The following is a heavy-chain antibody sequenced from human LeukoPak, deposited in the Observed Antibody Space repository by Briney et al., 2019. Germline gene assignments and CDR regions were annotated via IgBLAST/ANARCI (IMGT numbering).Heavy chain of an antibody. Sequence: GGSLRLSCAASGFTFDDYGMSWVRQAPGKGLEWVSGINWNGCSTGYADSVKGRFTIPRDNAKNSLYLQMNSLRAEDTALYYCARDQSLMTVTTYRSYYYYYMDVWGKGTTVTVSS. J-gene: IGHJ6*03. CDR2: INWNGCST. V-gene: IGHV3-20*04. D-gene: IGHD4-17*01. CDR1: GFTFDDYG. CDR3: ARDQSLMTVTTYRSYYYYYMDV.